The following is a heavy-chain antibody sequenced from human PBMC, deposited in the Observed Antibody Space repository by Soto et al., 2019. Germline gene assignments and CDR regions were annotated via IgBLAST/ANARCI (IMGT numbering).Heavy chain of an antibody. Sequence: ASVKVSCKASGFSFTGYYIHWLRQAPGQGLEWMGWINAHSGGTEYAQKFQGGVTLTRDTSIATAYLTLTSLTSDDTALYYCAKDLTRQLAYWLDPWGQGTQVTVSS. V-gene: IGHV1-2*02. CDR2: INAHSGGT. CDR1: GFSFTGYY. J-gene: IGHJ5*02. D-gene: IGHD6-6*01. CDR3: AKDLTRQLAYWLDP.